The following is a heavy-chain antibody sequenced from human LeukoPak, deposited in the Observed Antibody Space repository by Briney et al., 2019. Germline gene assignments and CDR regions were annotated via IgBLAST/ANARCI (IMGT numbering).Heavy chain of an antibody. V-gene: IGHV4-30-4*01. D-gene: IGHD3-10*01. CDR1: GGSISSGDYY. J-gene: IGHJ3*02. CDR2: IYYSGST. CDR3: ARDGGSGSGDAFDI. Sequence: PSETLSLTCTVSGGSISSGDYYWSWIRQPPGKGLEWIGYIYYSGSTYYNPSLKSRVTISVDTSKNQFSLKLSSVTAADTAVYYCARDGGSGSGDAFDIWGQGTMVTVSS.